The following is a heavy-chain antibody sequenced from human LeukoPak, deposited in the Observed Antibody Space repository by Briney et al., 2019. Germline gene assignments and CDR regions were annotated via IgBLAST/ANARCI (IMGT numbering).Heavy chain of an antibody. Sequence: GGSLRLSCAASGFTFSSYWMSWVRQAPGKGLEWVSVIGGSAGSTDYADSVKGRFTISRDNSKNTLYLQMNSLRADDTAVYYCAKGVTIYYGATFEDCWGQGTLVTVSS. CDR2: IGGSAGST. CDR1: GFTFSSYW. J-gene: IGHJ4*02. V-gene: IGHV3-23*01. D-gene: IGHD3-10*01. CDR3: AKGVTIYYGATFEDC.